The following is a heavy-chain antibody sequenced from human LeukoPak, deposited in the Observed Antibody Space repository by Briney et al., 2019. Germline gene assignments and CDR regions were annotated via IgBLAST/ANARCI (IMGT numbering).Heavy chain of an antibody. J-gene: IGHJ6*02. CDR3: AKVNWNYVAYYYYGMDV. Sequence: GGSLRLSCAASGFTFSGYAMSWVRQAPGKGLEWVSSISGNGVNTYYADSVKGRFTISRDNSKNTLSLQMNSLRAEDTAVYFCAKVNWNYVAYYYYGMDVWGQGTTVTVSS. CDR2: ISGNGVNT. CDR1: GFTFSGYA. V-gene: IGHV3-23*01. D-gene: IGHD1-7*01.